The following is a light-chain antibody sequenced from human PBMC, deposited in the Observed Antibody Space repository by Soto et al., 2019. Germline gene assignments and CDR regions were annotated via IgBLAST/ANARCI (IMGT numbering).Light chain of an antibody. Sequence: DIQMTQSPSSLSASVGDRVTITCQASQDVRKYLSWYQQKARKAPKLLIYDASNLETGVPSRFSVSVSGTDFTFTNTRLQPEDNATYYCQQRHNLPHTFGPGTKVDIK. CDR3: QQRHNLPHT. CDR2: DAS. CDR1: QDVRKY. J-gene: IGKJ3*01. V-gene: IGKV1-33*01.